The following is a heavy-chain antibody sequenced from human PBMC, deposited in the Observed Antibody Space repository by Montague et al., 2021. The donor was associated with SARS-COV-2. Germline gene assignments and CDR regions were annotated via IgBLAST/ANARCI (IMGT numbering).Heavy chain of an antibody. CDR3: VKDHCYPNTVCSGVFFDD. CDR1: GFPFRIYA. D-gene: IGHD3-16*01. Sequence: SRRLSLTASGFPFRIYAMSWVRQAPGEGLEWVSGIIEPGGAALYADSVKGRFTIFRDRSTDKLYLQMNSLRAEDTALYYCVKDHCYPNTVCSGVFFDDWGQGILVTVSS. CDR2: IIEPGGAA. V-gene: IGHV3-23*01. J-gene: IGHJ4*02.